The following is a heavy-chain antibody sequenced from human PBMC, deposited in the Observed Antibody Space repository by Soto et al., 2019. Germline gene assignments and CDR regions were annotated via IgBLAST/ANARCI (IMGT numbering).Heavy chain of an antibody. CDR1: GIPVSSNY. V-gene: IGHV3-53*04. D-gene: IGHD3-10*01. Sequence: EVQLVESGGGLVQPGGSLRLSCVASGIPVSSNYMTWVRQAPGKGLEWVSVLHSGGDTYYANSVKGRFTISRHDSTNTLFLQRNSLTAEYTAVYYCARDGPYYYASRMDVWGQGTTVTVSS. CDR3: ARDGPYYYASRMDV. CDR2: LHSGGDT. J-gene: IGHJ6*02.